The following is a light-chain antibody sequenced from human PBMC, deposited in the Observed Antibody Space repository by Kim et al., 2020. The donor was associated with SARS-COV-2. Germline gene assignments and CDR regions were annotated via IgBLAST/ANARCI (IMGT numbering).Light chain of an antibody. CDR2: SAS. J-gene: IGKJ1*01. CDR1: KSVSGNE. CDR3: QQLGDSPRT. V-gene: IGKV3-20*01. Sequence: EVVLTQSQGTLSLSPRERATHSCRASKSVSGNELTWYPQKPGRTPRLLIYSASTRANGIPDRFSGSGSGTDFTLTINRLEAEDFAVYYRQQLGDSPRTFGKGTKVDIK.